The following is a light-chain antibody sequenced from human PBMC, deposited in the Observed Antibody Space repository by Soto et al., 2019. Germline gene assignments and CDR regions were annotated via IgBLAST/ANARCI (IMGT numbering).Light chain of an antibody. CDR3: QQYNSYFS. V-gene: IGKV1-5*03. Sequence: DIQMTQSPSTLSASVGDRVTITCRASQSISSWLAWYQQKPGKAPKVLIYKASSLKNGVPSRFSVRGSGTDFILPSSSLQRDVFATDYCQQYNSYFSFGGGTKVEI. CDR1: QSISSW. CDR2: KAS. J-gene: IGKJ4*01.